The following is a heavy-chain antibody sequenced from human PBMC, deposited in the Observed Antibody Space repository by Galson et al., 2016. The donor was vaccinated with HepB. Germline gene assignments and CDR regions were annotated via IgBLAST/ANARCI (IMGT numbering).Heavy chain of an antibody. V-gene: IGHV3-21*06. J-gene: IGHJ4*02. D-gene: IGHD3-10*01. CDR2: ISSSSLYI. Sequence: SLRLSCAASGFIFRTYGMHWVRQVPGKGLEWVSSISSSSLYIYYADSLRGRFTVSRDYSKNSLFLQMNSLGAEDTAIYYCARWSRGTGSPLDFWGQGPLVTVSS. CDR3: ARWSRGTGSPLDF. CDR1: GFIFRTYG.